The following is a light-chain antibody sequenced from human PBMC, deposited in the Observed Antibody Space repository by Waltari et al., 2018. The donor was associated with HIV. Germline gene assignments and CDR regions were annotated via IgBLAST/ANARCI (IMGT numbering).Light chain of an antibody. V-gene: IGLV2-14*01. CDR1: SSDIGTYNY. Sequence: QSALTQPASVSGSPGQSITISCTGTSSDIGTYNYVSWYQQHPGKAHKLMIYDVSNRHSGVSNRFSGSKSGNTASLTISGLQAEDEADYYCSSYTSSSTPVVFGGGTKLTVL. J-gene: IGLJ2*01. CDR2: DVS. CDR3: SSYTSSSTPVV.